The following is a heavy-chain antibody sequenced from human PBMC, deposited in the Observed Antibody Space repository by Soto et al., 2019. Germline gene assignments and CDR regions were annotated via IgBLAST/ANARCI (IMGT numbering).Heavy chain of an antibody. Sequence: GGSLRLSCAASGFTFSSYSMNWVRQAPGKGLEWVSYISSSSSTIYYADSVKGRFTISRDNAKNSLYLQMNRLRAEDPAVYYCAKDRRNRGGSGSYYNYWGQGTLVTVSS. J-gene: IGHJ4*02. CDR3: AKDRRNRGGSGSYYNY. V-gene: IGHV3-48*01. CDR2: ISSSSSTI. CDR1: GFTFSSYS. D-gene: IGHD3-10*01.